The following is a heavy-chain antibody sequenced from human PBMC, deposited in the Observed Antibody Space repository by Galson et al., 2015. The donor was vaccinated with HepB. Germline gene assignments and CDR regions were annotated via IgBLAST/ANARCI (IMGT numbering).Heavy chain of an antibody. J-gene: IGHJ4*02. D-gene: IGHD3-22*01. V-gene: IGHV3-23*01. CDR2: ISGDTAKI. CDR3: AKGGNCDSRYFDY. Sequence: SLRLSCAASGFTFSTYAMNWVRQAPGKGLEWVSVISGDTAKIFHADSVKGRFTISRDNSMNTVYLQIDSLRAEDTAVYYCAKGGNCDSRYFDYWGQGTLVTVSS. CDR1: GFTFSTYA.